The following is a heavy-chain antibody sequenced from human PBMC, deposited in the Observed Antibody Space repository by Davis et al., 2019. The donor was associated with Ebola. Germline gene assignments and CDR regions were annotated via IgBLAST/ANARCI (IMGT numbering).Heavy chain of an antibody. CDR2: IKSKTDGGTT. CDR1: GFTFSSYA. V-gene: IGHV3-15*01. CDR3: TTGFWSGYRYFDY. Sequence: PGGSLRLSCAASGFTFSSYAMSWVRQAPGKGLEWVGRIKSKTDGGTTDYAAPVKGRFTISRDDSKNTLYLQMNSLKTEDTAVYYCTTGFWSGYRYFDYWGQGTLVTVSS. J-gene: IGHJ4*02. D-gene: IGHD3-3*01.